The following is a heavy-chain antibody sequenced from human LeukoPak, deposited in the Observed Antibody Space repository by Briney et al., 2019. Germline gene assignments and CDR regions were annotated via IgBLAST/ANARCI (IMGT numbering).Heavy chain of an antibody. CDR2: IYYSGTT. CDR1: GGSISRYY. CDR3: ARGVYIAAAQYGY. V-gene: IGHV4-59*01. J-gene: IGHJ4*02. Sequence: SETLSLTCTVSGGSISRYYWSWIRQPPGKGLEWVGYIYYSGTTNYNPSLKSRVTISVDTSKNQFSLKLSSVTAADTAVYYCARGVYIAAAQYGYWGQGTLVTVSS. D-gene: IGHD6-13*01.